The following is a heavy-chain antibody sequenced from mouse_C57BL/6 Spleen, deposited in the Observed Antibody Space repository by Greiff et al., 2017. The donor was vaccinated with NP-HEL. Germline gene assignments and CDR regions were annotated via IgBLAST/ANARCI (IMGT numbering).Heavy chain of an antibody. CDR2: IDPSDSYT. V-gene: IGHV1-69*01. Sequence: VQLQQSGAELVMPGASVKLSCKASGYTFTSYWMHWVKQRPGQGLEWIGEIDPSDSYTNYNQKFKGKSKLTVDKSSSTAYMQLSSLTSEDSAVYYCARHYYGSSGYFDVWGTGTTVTVSS. CDR1: GYTFTSYW. D-gene: IGHD1-1*01. CDR3: ARHYYGSSGYFDV. J-gene: IGHJ1*03.